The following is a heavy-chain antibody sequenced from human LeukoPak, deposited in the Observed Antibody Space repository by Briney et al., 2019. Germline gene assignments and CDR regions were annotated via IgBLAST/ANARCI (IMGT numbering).Heavy chain of an antibody. J-gene: IGHJ4*02. CDR3: ARAVGATSAEIFDY. CDR2: ISGSGGST. CDR1: GFTFSSYA. V-gene: IGHV3-23*01. Sequence: GGSLRLSCAASGFTFSSYAVSWVRQAPGKGLEWVSAISGSGGSTYYADSVKGRFTISRDNAKNSLYLQMNSLRAEDTAVYYCARAVGATSAEIFDYWGQGTLVTVSS. D-gene: IGHD1-26*01.